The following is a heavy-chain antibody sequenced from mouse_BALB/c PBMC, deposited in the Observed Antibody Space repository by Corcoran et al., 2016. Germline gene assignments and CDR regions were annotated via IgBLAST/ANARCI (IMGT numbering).Heavy chain of an antibody. Sequence: QIQLVQSGPEPKKPGEIVKISCKASGYTFTNYGMNWVKQAPGKGLKWMGWINTYTGEPTYAEDFKGRFSFSLETSASTAYLQINNLKNEDMATYFCAIRPLDYYAMDYWGQGTSVTVSS. CDR2: INTYTGEP. D-gene: IGHD4-1*01. CDR1: GYTFTNYG. J-gene: IGHJ4*01. CDR3: AIRPLDYYAMDY. V-gene: IGHV9-1*02.